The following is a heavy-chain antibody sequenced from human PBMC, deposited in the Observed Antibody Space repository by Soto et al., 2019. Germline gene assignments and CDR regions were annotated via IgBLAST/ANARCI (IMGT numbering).Heavy chain of an antibody. Sequence: PSETLSLTCTVSGDSIISSAFYWGWVRQPPGKGLEWIGSIFYLGSSYYNPSLKSRVTMSVDTSKNQFSLRLRPVTAADTALYFCARHSLALRTHNWFDPCGQGIIVTLSS. V-gene: IGHV4-39*01. CDR3: ARHSLALRTHNWFDP. CDR1: GDSIISSAFY. J-gene: IGHJ5*02. D-gene: IGHD3-3*02. CDR2: IFYLGSS.